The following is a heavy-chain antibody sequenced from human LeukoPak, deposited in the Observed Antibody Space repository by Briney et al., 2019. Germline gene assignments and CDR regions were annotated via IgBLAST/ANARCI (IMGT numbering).Heavy chain of an antibody. D-gene: IGHD4-17*01. CDR2: IYPGDSDT. J-gene: IGHJ4*02. CDR1: GYSFTSYW. V-gene: IGHV5-51*01. CDR3: ASSTTVTTHLFDF. Sequence: GESLKISCKGSGYSFTSYWIGWVRQMPGKGLEWMGIIYPGDSDTRYSPSFQGQVTISADKSIRTAYLQWSSLKASDTAMYFCASSTTVTTHLFDFWGQGTLVTVSS.